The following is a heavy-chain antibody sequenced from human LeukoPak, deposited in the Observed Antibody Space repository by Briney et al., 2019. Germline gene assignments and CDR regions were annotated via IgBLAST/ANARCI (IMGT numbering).Heavy chain of an antibody. J-gene: IGHJ4*02. CDR1: GFTFSTYG. Sequence: GGSLRLSCAASGFTFSTYGMHWVRQAPGKGLEWVAVIWYDGSNKYYANSVKGRFTISRGNSKNTLYLQMNSLRAEDTAVYYCAKDLVDYGDSYYFDYWGQGTLVTVSS. D-gene: IGHD4-17*01. CDR3: AKDLVDYGDSYYFDY. CDR2: IWYDGSNK. V-gene: IGHV3-33*06.